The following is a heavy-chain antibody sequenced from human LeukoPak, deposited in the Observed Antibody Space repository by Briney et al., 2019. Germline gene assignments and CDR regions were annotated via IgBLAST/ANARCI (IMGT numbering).Heavy chain of an antibody. J-gene: IGHJ4*02. Sequence: PGGSLRLSCAASGFTFSSYAMSWVRQAPGKGLEWVSAISCSGGSTHYADSVKGRLTISRDKSKNTLYLQMNSLRVEDTAVYYCARVVPAADYWGQGTLVTVSS. CDR3: ARVVPAADY. CDR1: GFTFSSYA. D-gene: IGHD2-2*01. V-gene: IGHV3-23*01. CDR2: ISCSGGST.